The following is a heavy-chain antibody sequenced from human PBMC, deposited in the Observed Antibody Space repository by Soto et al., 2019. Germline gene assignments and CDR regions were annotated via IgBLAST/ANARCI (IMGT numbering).Heavy chain of an antibody. V-gene: IGHV4-61*01. CDR2: FYYTGGI. D-gene: IGHD3-22*01. J-gene: IGHJ4*02. CDR3: ARSMFYSDASNYSPFEY. Sequence: QVQLQESGPGLVKPSETLSLTCTVSGGSVSSGNYYWSWIRQPPGKGLEWIGYFYYTGGINYNPSRTIRVTISIDASKNQFSLRLSSVTSADTAVYYCARSMFYSDASNYSPFEYWGQGTLVTVSS. CDR1: GGSVSSGNYY.